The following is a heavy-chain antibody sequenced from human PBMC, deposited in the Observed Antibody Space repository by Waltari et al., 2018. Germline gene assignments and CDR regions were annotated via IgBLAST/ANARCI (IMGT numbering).Heavy chain of an antibody. J-gene: IGHJ6*02. D-gene: IGHD2-2*03. V-gene: IGHV4-34*01. CDR2: INHSGST. Sequence: QVQLQQWGAGLLKPSETLSLTCAVYGGSFSGYYWGWIRQPPGKGLEWIGEINHSGSTNYIPSLKSRVTISVYTSTNQFSLKLSSVTAADTAVYYCASPHSPWIYYYGMDVWGQGTTVTVSS. CDR1: GGSFSGYY. CDR3: ASPHSPWIYYYGMDV.